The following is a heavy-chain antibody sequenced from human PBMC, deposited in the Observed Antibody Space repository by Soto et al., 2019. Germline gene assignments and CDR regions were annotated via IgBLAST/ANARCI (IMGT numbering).Heavy chain of an antibody. V-gene: IGHV3-23*01. CDR1: GFTFSSYA. CDR3: AKTGWTTVVTEVLLYFDY. D-gene: IGHD4-17*01. J-gene: IGHJ4*02. Sequence: GGSLRLSCAASGFTFSSYAMVRVRQAPGKGLEWVSTISGSGSGTNYADSVKGRFTISRDNSKSTLFLQMNSLRAEDTAVYYWAKTGWTTVVTEVLLYFDYWGRGTVVTVSS. CDR2: ISGSGSGT.